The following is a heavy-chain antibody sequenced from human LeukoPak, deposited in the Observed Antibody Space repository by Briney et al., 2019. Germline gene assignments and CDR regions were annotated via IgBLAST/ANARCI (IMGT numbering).Heavy chain of an antibody. Sequence: PSETLSLTCTVSGGSISSGDYYWSWIRQHPGKGLEWIGYIYYSGSPYYNPSLKSRVTISVDTSKNHFSLKLSSVTAADTALYYCASATPNWNYFDNWGQGTLVTVSS. CDR2: IYYSGSP. CDR3: ASATPNWNYFDN. J-gene: IGHJ4*02. CDR1: GGSISSGDYY. D-gene: IGHD1-20*01. V-gene: IGHV4-31*03.